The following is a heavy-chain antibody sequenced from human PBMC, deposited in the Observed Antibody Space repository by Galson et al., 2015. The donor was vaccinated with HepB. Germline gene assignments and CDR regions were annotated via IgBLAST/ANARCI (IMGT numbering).Heavy chain of an antibody. Sequence: SLRLSCAASGFTFSDYYMTWIRQAPGKGLEWLSYISASGTYTNYADSVKGRFTISRDNAKNSLYLQMNSLRDEDTAVYYCARVYFGSGSSSAYWYFDLWGRGALVTVSS. CDR1: GFTFSDYY. CDR3: ARVYFGSGSSSAYWYFDL. D-gene: IGHD3-10*01. J-gene: IGHJ2*01. V-gene: IGHV3-11*06. CDR2: ISASGTYT.